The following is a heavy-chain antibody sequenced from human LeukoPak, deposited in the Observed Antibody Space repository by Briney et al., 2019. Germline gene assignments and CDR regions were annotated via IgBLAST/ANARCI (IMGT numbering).Heavy chain of an antibody. CDR1: GFTFSSYW. CDR3: ARDDSSGDNWFDP. D-gene: IGHD6-6*01. Sequence: GGSLRLSCAASGFTFSSYWMSWVRQAPGKGLEWVANIKQDGSEKYYVDSVKGRFTISRDNAKNSLYLQMNSLRAEDTAVYYCARDDSSGDNWFDPWGQGTLVTVSS. J-gene: IGHJ5*02. V-gene: IGHV3-7*01. CDR2: IKQDGSEK.